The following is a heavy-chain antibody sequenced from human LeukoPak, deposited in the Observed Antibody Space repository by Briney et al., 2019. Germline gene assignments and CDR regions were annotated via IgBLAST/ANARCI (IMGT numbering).Heavy chain of an antibody. V-gene: IGHV3-66*01. CDR3: AKVRYCSGVNCYPDDN. CDR2: IYSGGST. Sequence: GGSLRLSCAASGFTVSSNYMSWVRQTPGKGLEWVSVIYSGGSTYYADPVKGRFTISRDNSKNTLYLQMNSLRAEDTAVYYCAKVRYCSGVNCYPDDNWGQGTLVTVSS. D-gene: IGHD2-15*01. CDR1: GFTVSSNY. J-gene: IGHJ4*02.